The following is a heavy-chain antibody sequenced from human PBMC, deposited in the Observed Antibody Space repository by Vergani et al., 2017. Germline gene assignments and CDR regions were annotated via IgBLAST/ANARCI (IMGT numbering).Heavy chain of an antibody. J-gene: IGHJ4*02. D-gene: IGHD2-21*02. CDR2: IYYSGST. V-gene: IGHV4-59*01. CDR1: GGSISSYY. Sequence: QVQLQESGPGLVKPSETLSLTCTVSGGSISSYYWSWIRQPPGKGLEWIGYIYYSGSTNYNPSLKSRVTISVDTSKNQFSLKLSSVTAADTAVYYCARVGAYCGGDCYYDYWGQGTLATVSS. CDR3: ARVGAYCGGDCYYDY.